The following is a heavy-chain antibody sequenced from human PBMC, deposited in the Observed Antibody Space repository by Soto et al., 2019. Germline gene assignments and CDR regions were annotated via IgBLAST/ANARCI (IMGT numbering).Heavy chain of an antibody. Sequence: SETLSLTCTVSGGSISSSSYYWGWIRQPPGKGLEWIGSIYYSGSTYYNPSLKSRVTISVDTSKNQFSLKLSSVTAADTAVYYCARQVESGQYFDPWGQGTLVTVSS. CDR1: GGSISSSSYY. D-gene: IGHD3-10*01. CDR3: ARQVESGQYFDP. CDR2: IYYSGST. J-gene: IGHJ4*02. V-gene: IGHV4-39*01.